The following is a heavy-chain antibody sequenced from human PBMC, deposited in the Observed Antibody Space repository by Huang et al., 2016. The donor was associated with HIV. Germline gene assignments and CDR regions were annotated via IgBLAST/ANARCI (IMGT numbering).Heavy chain of an antibody. CDR1: GFAFSSYA. J-gene: IGHJ4*02. Sequence: QVQLVESGGGVVQPGRSLRLSCAASGFAFSSYAMHWVRQAPGKGVGWLAVLSIAGSNKNYAPSVKGGFTISRDNSQGALYLQMNSLRPEDTAVYSCARTGSYYYGSGSYHFGDYWGQGTLVTVSS. CDR2: LSIAGSNK. D-gene: IGHD3-10*01. V-gene: IGHV3-30-3*01. CDR3: ARTGSYYYGSGSYHFGDY.